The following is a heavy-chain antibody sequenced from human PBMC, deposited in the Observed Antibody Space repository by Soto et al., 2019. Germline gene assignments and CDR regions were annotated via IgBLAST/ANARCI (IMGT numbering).Heavy chain of an antibody. J-gene: IGHJ4*02. CDR2: MNPNSGNT. CDR3: ARGGLFGSGSYHIDY. D-gene: IGHD3-10*01. Sequence: ASVKVSCKASGCTFTNFDINWVRQATGQGLEWLGWMNPNSGNTGYAQKFQGRVTMTRNTSITTAYMELSSLRSDDTAVYYCARGGLFGSGSYHIDYWGQGTLVTVSS. CDR1: GCTFTNFD. V-gene: IGHV1-8*01.